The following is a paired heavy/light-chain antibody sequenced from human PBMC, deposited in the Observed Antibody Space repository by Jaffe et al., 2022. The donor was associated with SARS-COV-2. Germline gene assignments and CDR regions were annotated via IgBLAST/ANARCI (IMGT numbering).Heavy chain of an antibody. CDR3: ARAWYIGSPPGY. Sequence: QVQLQQWGAGLLKPSETLSLTCGIYGGSFSGYSWSWIRQPPGEGLEWIGEINHSGTANYNPSLKSRVSISGDMSKNQFSLRLTSVTAADTAVYYCARAWYIGSPPGYWGPGTLVTVSS. CDR1: GGSFSGYS. V-gene: IGHV4-34*01. D-gene: IGHD1-26*01. CDR2: INHSGTA. J-gene: IGHJ4*02.
Light chain of an antibody. J-gene: IGKJ3*01. V-gene: IGKV3-20*01. CDR3: QQYGDSIFT. CDR1: QSISSSY. CDR2: AAS. Sequence: EIVLTQSPGTLSLSPGERATLSCRASQSISSSYLAWYQQKSGQAPRLLIYAASSRATGIPDRFSGSGSGTDFTLTISRLEPEDFAVYYCQQYGDSIFTFGPGTKVDIK.